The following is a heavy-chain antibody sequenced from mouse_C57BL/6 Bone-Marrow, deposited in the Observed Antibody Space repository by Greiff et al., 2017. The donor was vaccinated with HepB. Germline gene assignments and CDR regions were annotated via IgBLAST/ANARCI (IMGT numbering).Heavy chain of an antibody. J-gene: IGHJ3*01. V-gene: IGHV1-26*01. CDR3: ARLTGPFAY. D-gene: IGHD4-1*01. Sequence: EVQLQQSGPELVKPGASVKISCKASGYTFTDYYMNWVKQSHGKSLEWIGDINPNNGGTSYNQKFKGKATLTVDKSSSTAYMELRSLTSEDSAVYYCARLTGPFAYWGQGTLVTVSA. CDR1: GYTFTDYY. CDR2: INPNNGGT.